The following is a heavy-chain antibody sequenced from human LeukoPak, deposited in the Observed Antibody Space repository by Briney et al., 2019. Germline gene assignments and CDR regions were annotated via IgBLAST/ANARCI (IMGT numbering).Heavy chain of an antibody. D-gene: IGHD3-22*01. CDR3: ARERLVSYDSSGYYRDFDY. V-gene: IGHV4-39*07. CDR1: GGSISSSSYY. J-gene: IGHJ4*02. Sequence: SETLSLTCTVSGGSISSSSYYWGWIRQPPGKGLEWIGSIYYSGSAYYNPSLKSRVTISVDTSKNQFSLKLSSVTAADTAVYYCARERLVSYDSSGYYRDFDYWGQGTLVTVSS. CDR2: IYYSGSA.